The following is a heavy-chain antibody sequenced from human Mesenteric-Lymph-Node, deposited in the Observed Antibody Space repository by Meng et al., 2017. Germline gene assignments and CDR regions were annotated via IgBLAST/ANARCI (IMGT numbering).Heavy chain of an antibody. Sequence: GESLKISCAASGFTVKNSAMLWVRQAPGKGLEWVSAIMGGGDTTFFADSVKGRFTISRDNSKNTLYLQMNSLRAEDTAVYYCAREGYSSSWYLNYYYYGMDVWGQGTTVTVSS. CDR3: AREGYSSSWYLNYYYYGMDV. V-gene: IGHV3-23*01. J-gene: IGHJ6*02. D-gene: IGHD6-13*01. CDR2: IMGGGDTT. CDR1: GFTVKNSA.